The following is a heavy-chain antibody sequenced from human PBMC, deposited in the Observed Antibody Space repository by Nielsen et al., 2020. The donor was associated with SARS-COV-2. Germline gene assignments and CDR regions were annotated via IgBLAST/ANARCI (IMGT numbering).Heavy chain of an antibody. Sequence: SETLSLTCAVYGGSFSGYYWSWIRQSPGKGLEWIGEINHSGSTNYNPSLKSRVTISVDTSKNQFSLKLSSVTAADTAVYYCARGPYYDSSGYYYYFDYWGQGTLVTVSS. J-gene: IGHJ4*02. V-gene: IGHV4-34*01. CDR3: ARGPYYDSSGYYYYFDY. D-gene: IGHD3-22*01. CDR1: GGSFSGYY. CDR2: INHSGST.